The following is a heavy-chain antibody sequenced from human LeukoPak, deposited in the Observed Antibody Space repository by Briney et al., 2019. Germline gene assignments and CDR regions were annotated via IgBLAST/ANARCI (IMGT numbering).Heavy chain of an antibody. Sequence: SETLSLTCTVSVGSISSSTDYWGGIRQPPGKGLERSGSTFYTGSASYSPSLQSRDTLSIDTSKNKFSLSLSSVTAADTGMYYCARLKFSWYSFFHPWGQGTRVTVSS. CDR1: VGSISSSTDY. D-gene: IGHD6-13*01. V-gene: IGHV4-39*01. CDR2: TFYTGSA. CDR3: ARLKFSWYSFFHP. J-gene: IGHJ1*01.